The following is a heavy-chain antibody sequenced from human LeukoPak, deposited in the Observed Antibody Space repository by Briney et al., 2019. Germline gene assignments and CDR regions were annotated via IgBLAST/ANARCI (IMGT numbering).Heavy chain of an antibody. D-gene: IGHD3-10*01. CDR3: ARHSGLRAAYYYGMAV. CDR1: GGSLSDGDFH. J-gene: IGHJ6*02. CDR2: IYSDGTT. Sequence: PSETLSLTCTVSGGSLSDGDFHWAWVRQLPGKGLQWIASIYSDGTTYYNPSLRSRLTISVDTSKNQFSLKVTSVTAADTAEFYCARHSGLRAAYYYGMAVWGQGTTVIVSS. V-gene: IGHV4-39*01.